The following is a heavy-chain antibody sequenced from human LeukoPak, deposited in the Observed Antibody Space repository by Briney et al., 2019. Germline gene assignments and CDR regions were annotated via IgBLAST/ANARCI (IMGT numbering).Heavy chain of an antibody. CDR2: ISHSGST. CDR3: AREVPYYYDSSGSPYFDY. Sequence: SETLSLTCTVAGGSLSTFYWSWIRQPPGKGLEWIAYISHSGSTSYNPFLKSRVVMSVDTSKNQFSLKLSSVTAADTAVYYCAREVPYYYDSSGSPYFDYWGQGTLVTVSS. CDR1: GGSLSTFY. J-gene: IGHJ4*02. D-gene: IGHD3-22*01. V-gene: IGHV4-59*01.